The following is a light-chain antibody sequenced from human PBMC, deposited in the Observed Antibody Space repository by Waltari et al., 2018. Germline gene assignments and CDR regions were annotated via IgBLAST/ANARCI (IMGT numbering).Light chain of an antibody. CDR1: QNVNTC. V-gene: IGKV3-11*01. J-gene: IGKJ3*01. CDR2: DAS. CDR3: HHCANWPRLT. Sequence: EVVLTQSPATLSLSPGERAALSCRASQNVNTCLRWYQQRPGQPPRLLVYDASTRATGIPARFSGSGSGTDFTLTISSLEPEDFAVYFCHHCANWPRLTFGPGTKVDLK.